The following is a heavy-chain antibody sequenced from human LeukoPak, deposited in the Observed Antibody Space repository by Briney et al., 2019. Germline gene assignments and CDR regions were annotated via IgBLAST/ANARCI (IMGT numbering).Heavy chain of an antibody. CDR3: APRSGGMDV. CDR2: ISGGNT. Sequence: PGGSLRLSCAGSGLTLSSYAMSWVRQAPGKGLEWVSGISGGNTYYADSVKGRFTISRDNSKNTLYLRMNSLRAEDTAVYYCAPRSGGMDVWGRGTTVTVS. CDR1: GLTLSSYA. V-gene: IGHV3-23*01. J-gene: IGHJ6*02.